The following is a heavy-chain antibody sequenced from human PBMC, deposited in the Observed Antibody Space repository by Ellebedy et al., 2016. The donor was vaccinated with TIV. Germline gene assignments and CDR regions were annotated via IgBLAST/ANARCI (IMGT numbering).Heavy chain of an antibody. CDR3: ARLGVIAAAGASDY. D-gene: IGHD6-13*01. CDR1: GFTFSGYY. CDR2: ISYSGDLM. J-gene: IGHJ4*02. Sequence: LSLTCSAPGFTFSGYYMSWFRQAPGKGPEWVSSISYSGDLMYYADSVKGRFTTSRDNAENSLYLQMNSLRAEDTAVDYCARLGVIAAAGASDYWGQGTLVIVSS. V-gene: IGHV3-11*01.